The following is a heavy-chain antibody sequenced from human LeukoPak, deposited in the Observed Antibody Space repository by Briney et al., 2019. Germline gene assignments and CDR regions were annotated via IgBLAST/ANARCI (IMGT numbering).Heavy chain of an antibody. CDR1: GFIFSSYG. CDR2: IRYDGSRK. D-gene: IGHD3-3*01. CDR3: ARDGKYYDFWSGYYTNTLLDY. Sequence: GGSLRLSCAASGFIFSSYGMHWVRQAPDKGLEWVAFIRYDGSRKYYADSVKGRFTISRDNAKNSLYLQMNSLRAEDTAVYYCARDGKYYDFWSGYYTNTLLDYWGQGTLVTVSS. V-gene: IGHV3-30*02. J-gene: IGHJ4*02.